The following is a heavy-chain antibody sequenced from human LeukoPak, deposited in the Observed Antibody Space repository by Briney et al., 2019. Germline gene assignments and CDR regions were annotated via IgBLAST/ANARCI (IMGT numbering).Heavy chain of an antibody. D-gene: IGHD5-18*01. CDR1: GGSISSYY. CDR2: IYYSGST. Sequence: SETLSLTCTVSGGSISSYYWSWIRQPPGKGLEWIGYIYYSGSTNYNPSLKSRVTISVDTSKNQFSLKLSSVTAADTAVYYCARARDTAMAFFDYWGQGTLVTVSS. CDR3: ARARDTAMAFFDY. J-gene: IGHJ4*02. V-gene: IGHV4-59*01.